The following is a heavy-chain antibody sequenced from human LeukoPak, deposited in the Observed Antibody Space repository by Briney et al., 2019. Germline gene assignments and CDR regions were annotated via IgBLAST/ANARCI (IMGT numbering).Heavy chain of an antibody. CDR3: ARGERYCAGDCYLS. V-gene: IGHV4-59*01. D-gene: IGHD2-21*02. CDR2: IYYGAST. Sequence: SETLSLTCTVSGGSITDYYWSWIRQPPGKGLEWIGYIYYGASTNYNPSLESRVTIAADTSKNQFSLKLSSVTTADTAVYYCARGERYCAGDCYLSWGQGTLVTVSS. J-gene: IGHJ5*02. CDR1: GGSITDYY.